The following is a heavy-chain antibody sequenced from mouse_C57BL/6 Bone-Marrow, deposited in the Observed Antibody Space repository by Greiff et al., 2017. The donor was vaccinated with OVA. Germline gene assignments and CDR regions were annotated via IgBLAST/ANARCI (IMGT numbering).Heavy chain of an antibody. J-gene: IGHJ1*03. CDR3: ARRYGNLYWYFDV. CDR1: GYAFTNYL. CDR2: INPGSGGT. Sequence: VQLQQSGAELVRPGTSVKVSCKASGYAFTNYLIEWVKQRPGQGLEWIGVINPGSGGTNYNETFKGKATLTADKSSSNAYMQLSSLTSEDSAGYFCARRYGNLYWYFDVWGTGTTVTVSS. V-gene: IGHV1-54*01. D-gene: IGHD2-10*02.